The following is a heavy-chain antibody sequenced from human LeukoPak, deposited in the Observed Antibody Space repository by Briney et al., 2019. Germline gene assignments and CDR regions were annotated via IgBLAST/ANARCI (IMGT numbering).Heavy chain of an antibody. D-gene: IGHD3-10*01. V-gene: IGHV3-15*01. CDR1: GFTFSKAW. CDR3: ARAGGSGSYYKEDRNFDY. J-gene: IGHJ4*02. CDR2: IKSKTDGGTT. Sequence: GGSLRLSCVASGFTFSKAWMHWVRQAPGKGLEWVGRIKSKTDGGTTDYAAPLKGKFTISRDDSKSTVYLQMYSLESEDTAMYYCARAGGSGSYYKEDRNFDYWGQGTLVTVSS.